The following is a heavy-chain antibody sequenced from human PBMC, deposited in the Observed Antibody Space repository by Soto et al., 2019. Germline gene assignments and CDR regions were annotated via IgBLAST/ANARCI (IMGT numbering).Heavy chain of an antibody. CDR1: GGSVSSGTYY. D-gene: IGHD3-10*01. CDR3: ARSSSFDESHL. Sequence: NPSETLSLTCTVSGGSVSSGTYYWSWIRQPPGKGLEWIGYIYYSGSTNYNPSLKSRVIISVDKSKNQFSLKLNSVTAADTAVYYCARSSSFDESHLRGQGTLVTVSS. J-gene: IGHJ4*02. CDR2: IYYSGST. V-gene: IGHV4-61*01.